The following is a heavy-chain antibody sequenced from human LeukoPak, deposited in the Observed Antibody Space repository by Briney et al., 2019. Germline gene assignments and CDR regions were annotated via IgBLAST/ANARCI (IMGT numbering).Heavy chain of an antibody. CDR3: ARLRYYGMDV. CDR1: GFTFNTYA. CDR2: TSSSSSTI. J-gene: IGHJ6*02. V-gene: IGHV3-48*04. Sequence: GGSLRLSCAASGFTFNTYAMSWVRQAPGKGLEWVSYTSSSSSTIYYADSVKSRFTISRDNAKKTFYLQMNSLRAEDTALYYSARLRYYGMDVWGQGTTVTVSS.